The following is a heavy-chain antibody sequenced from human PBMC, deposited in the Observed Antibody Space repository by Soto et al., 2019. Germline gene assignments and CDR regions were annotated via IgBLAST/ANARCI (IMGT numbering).Heavy chain of an antibody. J-gene: IGHJ1*01. D-gene: IGHD3-22*01. V-gene: IGHV4-30-2*01. CDR2: IYHSGST. CDR1: GGSISSGGYS. CDR3: ARGTHYYDSSGYYYESAEYFQH. Sequence: QLQLQESGSGLVKPSQTLSLTCAVSGGSISSGGYSWSWIRQPPGKGLEWIGYIYHSGSTYYNPSLKSRVTISVDRSKNQFSLTLSSVTAADTAVYYCARGTHYYDSSGYYYESAEYFQHWGQGTLVTVSS.